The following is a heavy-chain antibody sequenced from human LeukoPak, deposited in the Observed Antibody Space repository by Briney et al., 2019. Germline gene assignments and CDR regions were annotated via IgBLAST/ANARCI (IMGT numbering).Heavy chain of an antibody. J-gene: IGHJ4*02. D-gene: IGHD2/OR15-2a*01. V-gene: IGHV4-59*10. CDR2: IYTSGST. CDR1: GGSFSGYY. CDR3: ASGNTLNGLDY. Sequence: SETLSLTCAVYGGSFSGYYWSWIRQPAGKGLEWIGRIYTSGSTIYSPSLKSRLTISIDTSKNQFSLRLTSVTGADTAVYYCASGNTLNGLDYWGQGTLVSVSS.